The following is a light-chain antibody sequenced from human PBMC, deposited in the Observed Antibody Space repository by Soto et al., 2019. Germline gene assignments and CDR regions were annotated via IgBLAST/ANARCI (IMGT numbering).Light chain of an antibody. CDR1: QSVSSNY. J-gene: IGKJ1*01. CDR3: QQYGGSSGT. Sequence: EIVLTQSPGTLSLSPGERATLSCRASQSVSSNYLAWYQQKPGQAPRLLIYGASSRATGIPDRFSGSGSGTDFTLTITRLEPEDFAVYYCQQYGGSSGTVGRGTKVEIK. CDR2: GAS. V-gene: IGKV3-20*01.